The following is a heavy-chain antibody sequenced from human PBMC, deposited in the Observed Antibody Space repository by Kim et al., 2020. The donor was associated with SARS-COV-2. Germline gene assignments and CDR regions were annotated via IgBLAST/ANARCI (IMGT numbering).Heavy chain of an antibody. V-gene: IGHV1-2*02. CDR2: MNPKGGGT. Sequence: ASVKVSCKASGYTFSDYYMHWVRQAPGQGLEWMGWMNPKGGGTNYPQKFQGRLTMTRDTSISTAYMELSRLRSDDTAVYYCTPTFRGTRDFDYWGQGTLV. D-gene: IGHD1-1*01. CDR1: GYTFSDYY. CDR3: TPTFRGTRDFDY. J-gene: IGHJ4*02.